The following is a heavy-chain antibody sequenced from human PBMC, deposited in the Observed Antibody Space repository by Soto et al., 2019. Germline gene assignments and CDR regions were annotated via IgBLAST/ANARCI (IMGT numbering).Heavy chain of an antibody. J-gene: IGHJ6*02. Sequence: ASVKVSCKASGYTFAGYYMHWVRQAPGQGLEWMGCINPNSGGTNYVQKFQGRVTMTRDTSTSTAYMELSSLRSEDTAVFYCARAFDAYFYYGMDVWGQGTTVTVSS. D-gene: IGHD3-9*01. CDR3: ARAFDAYFYYGMDV. CDR2: INPNSGGT. CDR1: GYTFAGYY. V-gene: IGHV1-2*02.